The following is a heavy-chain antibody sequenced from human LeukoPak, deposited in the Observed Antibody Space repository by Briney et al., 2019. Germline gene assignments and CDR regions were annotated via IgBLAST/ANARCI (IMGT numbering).Heavy chain of an antibody. J-gene: IGHJ4*02. CDR1: GDSISSNY. Sequence: ETLSLTCTVSGDSISSNYWSWIRQPPGKGLEWVSVLFSGGTTYYADSVKGRFTISRDNSQNTLYLQMNSLRADDTAVYFCARANSMYYYDTWGQGTLVTVSS. CDR3: ARANSMYYYDT. D-gene: IGHD3-22*01. V-gene: IGHV3-53*01. CDR2: LFSGGTT.